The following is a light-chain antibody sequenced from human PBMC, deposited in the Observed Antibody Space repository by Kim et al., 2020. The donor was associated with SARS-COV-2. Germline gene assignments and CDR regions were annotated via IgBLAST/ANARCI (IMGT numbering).Light chain of an antibody. J-gene: IGLJ3*02. V-gene: IGLV2-8*01. CDR2: EVN. Sequence: PGQSVTLSCTGTNSDVGGYNYVSWYQQLPGKAPKLMIYEVNKRPSGVPDRFSGSKSGIAASLTVSGLQAEDEADYYCSSYAGSDVVFGGGTQLTVL. CDR1: NSDVGGYNY. CDR3: SSYAGSDVV.